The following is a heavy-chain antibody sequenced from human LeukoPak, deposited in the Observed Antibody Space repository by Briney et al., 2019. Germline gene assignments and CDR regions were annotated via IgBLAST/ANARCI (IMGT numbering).Heavy chain of an antibody. J-gene: IGHJ4*02. CDR1: GGSISSYY. V-gene: IGHV4-59*08. CDR3: ARHDGSGYPIDY. D-gene: IGHD3-22*01. Sequence: SETLPLTCTVSGGSISSYYWSWIRQPPGKGLEWIGYIYYSGSTNYNPSLKSRVTISVDTSKNQFSLKLSSVTAADTAVYYCARHDGSGYPIDYWGQGTLVTVSS. CDR2: IYYSGST.